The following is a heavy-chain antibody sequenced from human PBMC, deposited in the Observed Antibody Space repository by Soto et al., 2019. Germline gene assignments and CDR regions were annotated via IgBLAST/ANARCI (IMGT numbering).Heavy chain of an antibody. V-gene: IGHV3-23*01. Sequence: GGSLRLSCAASGFTFSSYAMSWVRQAPGKGLEWVSAISGSGGSTYSAYSVKGRFTISRDKSKNTLYLQMNSLRAEDTAGYYCAKAMFLRFGPPSMDVWGQGTTVTVSS. J-gene: IGHJ6*02. CDR1: GFTFSSYA. D-gene: IGHD3-10*01. CDR2: ISGSGGST. CDR3: AKAMFLRFGPPSMDV.